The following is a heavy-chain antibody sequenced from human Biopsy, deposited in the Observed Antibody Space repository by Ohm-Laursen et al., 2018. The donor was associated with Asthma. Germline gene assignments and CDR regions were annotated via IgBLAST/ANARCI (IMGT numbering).Heavy chain of an antibody. D-gene: IGHD3-9*01. V-gene: IGHV1-3*01. CDR3: ARTYYDFLTGQVIDAFAI. CDR1: GYTFISYA. J-gene: IGHJ3*02. Sequence: GPSVKVSCKASGYTFISYAIHWVRQAPGQRLEWMGWINAGNGNTKYSQKFQGRVTITRDTSASTAYMELSSLRSEDTAVYYCARTYYDFLTGQVIDAFAIWGQGTMVTVSS. CDR2: INAGNGNT.